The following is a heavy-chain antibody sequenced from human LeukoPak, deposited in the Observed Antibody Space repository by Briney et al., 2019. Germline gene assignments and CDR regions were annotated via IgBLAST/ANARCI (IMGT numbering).Heavy chain of an antibody. CDR3: AALYGDYGVIDY. Sequence: SQTLSLTCTVSGGSLSSGGYYWTWIRQHPGKGLEWIGYIYYTGSTYYNPSLKSRLSISVDTSKNQFSLRLSSVTAADTAVYYCAALYGDYGVIDYWGQGTLVTVSS. CDR1: GGSLSSGGYY. V-gene: IGHV4-31*03. D-gene: IGHD4-17*01. J-gene: IGHJ4*02. CDR2: IYYTGST.